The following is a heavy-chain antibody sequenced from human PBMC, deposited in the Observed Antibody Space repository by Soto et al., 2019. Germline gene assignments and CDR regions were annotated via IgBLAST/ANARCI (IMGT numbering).Heavy chain of an antibody. CDR2: IYFSGTT. Sequence: SETLSLTFSVSGVSISSGDYFWNWIRQPPGKGLEYIGYIYFSGTTHYTPSLKSRVAMSVDTSKNYFSLKLSSVTAADTAVYYCARTVVPTHMSYYFDYWGQGALVTVSS. CDR1: GVSISSGDYF. D-gene: IGHD2-2*01. J-gene: IGHJ4*02. CDR3: ARTVVPTHMSYYFDY. V-gene: IGHV4-30-4*01.